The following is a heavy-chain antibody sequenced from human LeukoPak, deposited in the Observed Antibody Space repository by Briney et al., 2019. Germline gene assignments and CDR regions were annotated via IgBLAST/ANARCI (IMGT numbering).Heavy chain of an antibody. V-gene: IGHV3-7*01. CDR3: ARDRCSSTSCYFAGGSGGYMDV. J-gene: IGHJ6*03. CDR1: GFTFDDYG. D-gene: IGHD2-2*01. Sequence: PGGSLRLSCAASGFTFDDYGMSWVRQAPGKGLEWVADIKQDGSEKYYVDSVKGRFTISRDNAKNSLYLQMNSLRAEDTAVYYCARDRCSSTSCYFAGGSGGYMDVWGKGTTVTVSS. CDR2: IKQDGSEK.